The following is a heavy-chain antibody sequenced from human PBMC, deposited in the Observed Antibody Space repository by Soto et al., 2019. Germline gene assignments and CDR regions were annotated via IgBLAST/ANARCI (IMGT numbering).Heavy chain of an antibody. J-gene: IGHJ4*02. CDR2: ISAYNGNT. Sequence: QVQLVQSGAEVKKPGASVKVSCKASGYTFTSYAISWVRQAPGQGLEWMGWISAYNGNTKYAQKLQGRVTPTTDTSTSTAYMELRSLRADDAAVYYCARDTAMALPDAWGQGTLVTVSS. CDR3: ARDTAMALPDA. D-gene: IGHD5-18*01. CDR1: GYTFTSYA. V-gene: IGHV1-18*01.